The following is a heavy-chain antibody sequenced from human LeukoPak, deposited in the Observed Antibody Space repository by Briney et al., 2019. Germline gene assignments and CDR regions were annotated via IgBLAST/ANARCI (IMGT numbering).Heavy chain of an antibody. D-gene: IGHD2-2*02. CDR1: GGSISSYY. V-gene: IGHV4-4*07. J-gene: IGHJ4*02. CDR3: ARAYCSSTSCYIFDY. Sequence: KPSETLSLTCTVSGGSISSYYWSWIRQPAGKGLEWIGRIYTSGSTNYNPSLKSRVTMSVDTSKNQFSQKLSSVTAADTAVYYCARAYCSSTSCYIFDYWGQGTLVTVSS. CDR2: IYTSGST.